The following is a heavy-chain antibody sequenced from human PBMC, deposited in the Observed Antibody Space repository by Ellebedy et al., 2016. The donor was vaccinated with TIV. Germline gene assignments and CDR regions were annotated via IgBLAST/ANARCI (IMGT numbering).Heavy chain of an antibody. CDR3: ATEVILAATTDY. D-gene: IGHD1-26*01. J-gene: IGHJ4*02. Sequence: GESLKISCAASGFTFSNFGMHWVRQAPGKGLEWLAVISYTGTTTYYGDSVKGRFTLSRDNSKNTLDLQMNSLKIEDTGVYYCATEVILAATTDYWGQGTLVTVSS. CDR2: ISYTGTTT. CDR1: GFTFSNFG. V-gene: IGHV3-30*03.